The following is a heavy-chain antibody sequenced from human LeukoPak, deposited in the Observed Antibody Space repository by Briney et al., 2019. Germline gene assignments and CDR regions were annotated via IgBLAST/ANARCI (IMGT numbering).Heavy chain of an antibody. D-gene: IGHD1-14*01. CDR2: IYPGDSET. V-gene: IGHV5-51*01. CDR3: ARGGITRSAPFDY. Sequence: GESLKISCKGSGYNFTRYWIGWVRQMPGKGLEWMGIIYPGDSETRYSPSFQDQVTISADKSISIAYLQWSSLKASDTTMYYCARGGITRSAPFDYWGQGALVTVSS. J-gene: IGHJ4*02. CDR1: GYNFTRYW.